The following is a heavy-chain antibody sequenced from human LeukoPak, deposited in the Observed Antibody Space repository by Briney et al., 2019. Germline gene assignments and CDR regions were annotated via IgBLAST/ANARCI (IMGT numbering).Heavy chain of an antibody. Sequence: GGSLRLSCVASGFSLNFWAMHWVRQAPGKGLEWVAHISHHGGDPYYADSVKGRLTISRDTSKNTLYLQMKSLRAEDTAVYYCARDYGVGLETTEFDSWGRGTLVTVSS. CDR1: GFSLNFWA. D-gene: IGHD3-3*01. CDR3: ARDYGVGLETTEFDS. J-gene: IGHJ4*02. CDR2: ISHHGGDP. V-gene: IGHV3-30*14.